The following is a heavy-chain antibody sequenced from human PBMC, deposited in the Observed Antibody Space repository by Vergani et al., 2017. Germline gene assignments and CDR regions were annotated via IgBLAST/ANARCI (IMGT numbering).Heavy chain of an antibody. V-gene: IGHV3-11*06. J-gene: IGHJ4*02. CDR2: ISSSSSYT. D-gene: IGHD5-18*01. CDR3: AREGYSYGPTIDY. Sequence: QVQLVESGGGLVKPGGSLRLSCAASGFTFSDYYMSWIRPAPGKGLEWVSYISSSSSYTNYADSVKGLFTISRDNAKNSLYLQMNSLRAEDTAVYYCAREGYSYGPTIDYWGQGTLVTVSS. CDR1: GFTFSDYY.